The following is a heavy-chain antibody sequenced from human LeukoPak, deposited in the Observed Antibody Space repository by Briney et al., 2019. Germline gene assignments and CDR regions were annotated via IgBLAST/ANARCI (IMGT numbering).Heavy chain of an antibody. CDR1: GFTFSSYG. CDR2: IRYDGSNK. Sequence: PGGSLRLSCAASGFTFSSYGMHWVRQAPGKGLEWVAFIRYDGSNKYYADSVKGRFTISRDNSKNTLYLQMNSLRAEDTAVYYCAKDPRWPEAYYYDRTLTAFDIWGHGKMVTVSS. V-gene: IGHV3-30*02. J-gene: IGHJ3*02. D-gene: IGHD3-22*01. CDR3: AKDPRWPEAYYYDRTLTAFDI.